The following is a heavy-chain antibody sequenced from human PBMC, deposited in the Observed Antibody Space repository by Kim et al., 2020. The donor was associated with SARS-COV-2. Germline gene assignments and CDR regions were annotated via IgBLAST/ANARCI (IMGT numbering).Heavy chain of an antibody. J-gene: IGHJ2*01. Sequence: GESLKISCKGSGYSFTSYWIGWVRQMPGKGLEWMGIIYPGDSDTRYSPSFQGQVTISADKSISTAYLQWSSLKASDTAMYYCAGTPTTVVTYSYWYFDLWGRGTLVTVSS. CDR1: GYSFTSYW. V-gene: IGHV5-51*01. D-gene: IGHD4-17*01. CDR2: IYPGDSDT. CDR3: AGTPTTVVTYSYWYFDL.